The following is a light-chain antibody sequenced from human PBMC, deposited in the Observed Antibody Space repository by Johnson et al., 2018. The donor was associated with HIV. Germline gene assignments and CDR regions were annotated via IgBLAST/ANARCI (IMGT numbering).Light chain of an antibody. CDR3: GAWDSSLSAYV. Sequence: QSVLTQPPSVSAAPGQKVTISCYGSSSTIGKNYVSWYQVLPGTAPKLLIYENNKRPSGIPDRFSGSRSGTSATLDITGLQTGDEADYYCGAWDSSLSAYVFATETKVTVL. J-gene: IGLJ1*01. CDR2: ENN. V-gene: IGLV1-51*02. CDR1: SSTIGKNY.